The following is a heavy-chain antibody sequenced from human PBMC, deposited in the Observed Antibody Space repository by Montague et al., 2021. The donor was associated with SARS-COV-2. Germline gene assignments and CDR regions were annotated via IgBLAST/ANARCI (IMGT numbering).Heavy chain of an antibody. Sequence: TLSLTCTVSGGSISSGNYYWSWIRQPAGKGLEWIGRIYTSGSTNYNPSLKSRVTISADTSKNQFSLKLSSMTAADTAVYYCAREVGRHYDWRLDSWGQGTLVTVSS. CDR3: AREVGRHYDWRLDS. J-gene: IGHJ4*02. CDR2: IYTSGST. V-gene: IGHV4-61*02. CDR1: GGSISSGNYY. D-gene: IGHD1-26*01.